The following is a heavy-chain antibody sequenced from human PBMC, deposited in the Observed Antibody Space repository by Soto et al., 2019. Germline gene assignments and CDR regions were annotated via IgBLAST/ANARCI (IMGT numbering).Heavy chain of an antibody. CDR1: GGSISSYY. D-gene: IGHD2-15*01. J-gene: IGHJ5*02. Sequence: SETLSLTCTVSGGSISSYYWSWIRQPPGKGLEWIGYIYYSGGTNYNPSLRSRVSISVDTSKNQFSLKVKSVTAADTALYYCARVNPPCSGGSCYYTYNWFDPWGQGTLVTVSS. V-gene: IGHV4-59*01. CDR3: ARVNPPCSGGSCYYTYNWFDP. CDR2: IYYSGGT.